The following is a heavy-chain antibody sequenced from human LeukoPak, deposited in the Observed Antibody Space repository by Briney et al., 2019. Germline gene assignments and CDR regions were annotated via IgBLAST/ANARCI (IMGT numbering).Heavy chain of an antibody. J-gene: IGHJ4*02. Sequence: TSETLSLTCTVSGGSISSGGYYWSWIRQPPGKGLEWIGEINHSGSTNYNPSLKSRVTISVDTSKNQFSLKLSSVTAADTAVYYCARGLRAMDYWGQGTLVTVSS. CDR3: ARGLRAMDY. CDR1: GGSISSGGYY. D-gene: IGHD5-18*01. V-gene: IGHV4-39*07. CDR2: INHSGST.